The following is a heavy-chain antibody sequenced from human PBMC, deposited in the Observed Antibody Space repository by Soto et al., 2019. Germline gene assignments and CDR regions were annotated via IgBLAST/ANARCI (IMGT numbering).Heavy chain of an antibody. CDR1: GGSFSGYY. CDR2: INHSGST. V-gene: IGHV4-34*01. D-gene: IGHD3-10*01. J-gene: IGHJ4*02. CDR3: ARLGVITMVRGDRVDY. Sequence: PSETLSLTRAVYGGSFSGYYWSWIRQPPGKGLEWIGEINHSGSTNYNPSLKSRVTISVDTSKNQFSLKLSSVTAADTAVYYCARLGVITMVRGDRVDYWGQGTLVTVSS.